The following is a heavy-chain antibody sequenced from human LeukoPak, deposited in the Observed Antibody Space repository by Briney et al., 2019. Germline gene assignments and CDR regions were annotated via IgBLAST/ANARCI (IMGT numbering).Heavy chain of an antibody. CDR2: IKSKTDGGTT. CDR1: GFTFSNAW. V-gene: IGHV3-15*01. J-gene: IGHJ4*02. CDR3: TTFMITLGGVIVDY. D-gene: IGHD3-16*02. Sequence: GGSLRLSCAASGFTFSNAWMSWVRQAPGKGLEWVGRIKSKTDGGTTDYAAPVKGRFTISRDDSKNTLYLQMNSLKTEDTAVYYCTTFMITLGGVIVDYWGQGTLVTVSS.